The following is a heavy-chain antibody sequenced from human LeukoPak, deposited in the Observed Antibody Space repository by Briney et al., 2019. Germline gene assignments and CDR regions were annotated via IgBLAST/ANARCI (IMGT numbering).Heavy chain of an antibody. J-gene: IGHJ5*02. Sequence: PSETLSLTCTVSGSSISSGGYYWSWIRQPPGKGLEWIGYIYHSGSTYYNPSLKSRVTISVDRSKNQFSLKLSSVTAADTAVYYCARLGYYDFWSGQRVNWFDPWGQGTLVTVSS. CDR2: IYHSGST. CDR3: ARLGYYDFWSGQRVNWFDP. V-gene: IGHV4-30-2*01. D-gene: IGHD3-3*01. CDR1: GSSISSGGYY.